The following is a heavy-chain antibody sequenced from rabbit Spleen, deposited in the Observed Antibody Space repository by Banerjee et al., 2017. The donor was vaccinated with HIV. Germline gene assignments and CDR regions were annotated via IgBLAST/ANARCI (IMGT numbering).Heavy chain of an antibody. J-gene: IGHJ4*01. Sequence: QSLEESGGDLVKPGASLTLTCTASGFSFSSSDYMCWVRQAPGKGLEWIGYIEPIFGNTYYANWVNGRFTISSHNAQNTLYLQLSSLTAADTATYFCVRDLDGVIGWNFGWWGPGTLVTVS. V-gene: IGHV1S40*01. CDR2: IEPIFGNT. CDR1: GFSFSSSDY. CDR3: VRDLDGVIGWNFGW. D-gene: IGHD1-1*01.